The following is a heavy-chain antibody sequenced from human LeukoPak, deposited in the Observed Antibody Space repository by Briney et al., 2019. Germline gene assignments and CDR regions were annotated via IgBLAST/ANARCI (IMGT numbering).Heavy chain of an antibody. J-gene: IGHJ5*02. D-gene: IGHD5-18*01. CDR3: AKDIRGYSYGAWFDP. CDR1: GFTFDDYA. V-gene: IGHV3-9*01. Sequence: GRYLRLSCAASGFTFDDYAMHWVRQAPGKSLEWVSGISWYSGSIGYEDSVKGRFTISRDNAKNYLYLQMNSLRAEDTALYYCAKDIRGYSYGAWFDPWGQGTLVTVSS. CDR2: ISWYSGSI.